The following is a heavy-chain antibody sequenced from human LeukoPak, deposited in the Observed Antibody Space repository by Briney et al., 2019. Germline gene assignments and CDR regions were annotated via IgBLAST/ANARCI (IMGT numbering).Heavy chain of an antibody. CDR3: ATQGITMVRGSRYYFDY. D-gene: IGHD3-10*01. CDR1: GFAFSNYG. V-gene: IGHV3-30*02. J-gene: IGHJ4*02. CDR2: IRYGGSNE. Sequence: GGSLRLSCVGSGFAFSNYGIHWVRHAPGKGLEWVAFIRYGGSNEYYADSVKGRFTISRDNSKNTLYLQMNSLRAEDTAVYYCATQGITMVRGSRYYFDYWGQGTLVTVSS.